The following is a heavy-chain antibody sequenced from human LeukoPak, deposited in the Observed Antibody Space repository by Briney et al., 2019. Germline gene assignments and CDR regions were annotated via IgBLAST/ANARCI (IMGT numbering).Heavy chain of an antibody. CDR3: ARSSFWSGYYTDSSNGY. J-gene: IGHJ4*02. D-gene: IGHD3-3*01. CDR2: MNPNSGNT. CDR1: GYTFTSYD. V-gene: IGHV1-8*01. Sequence: VASVKVSCKASGYTFTSYDINWVRQATGQGLEWMGWMNPNSGNTGYAQKFQGRVTMTRNTSISTAYMELSSLRSEDTAVYYCARSSFWSGYYTDSSNGYWGQGTLVTVSS.